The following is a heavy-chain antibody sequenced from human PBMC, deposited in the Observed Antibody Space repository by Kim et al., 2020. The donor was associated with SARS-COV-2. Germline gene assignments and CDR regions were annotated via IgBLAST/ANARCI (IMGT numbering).Heavy chain of an antibody. Sequence: TPTPKSRVPLSVDTSKNQFSLKPSSVTAADTAVYYCARAMGGYSNYEVDYWGQGTLVTVSS. J-gene: IGHJ4*02. CDR3: ARAMGGYSNYEVDY. V-gene: IGHV4-59*01. D-gene: IGHD4-4*01.